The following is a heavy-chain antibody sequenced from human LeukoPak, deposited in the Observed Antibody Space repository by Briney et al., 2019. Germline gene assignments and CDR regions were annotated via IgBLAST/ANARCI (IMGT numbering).Heavy chain of an antibody. D-gene: IGHD3-22*01. CDR1: GYTFTSYG. J-gene: IGHJ4*02. CDR3: ASGYYDSSGYSEFDY. V-gene: IGHV1-18*01. CDR2: ISAYNGNT. Sequence: ASVKVSCKASGYTFTSYGISWVRQATGQGLEWRGWISAYNGNTNYAQKHQGRVTMTTDTSTSTAYMELRSLRSDDTAVYYCASGYYDSSGYSEFDYWGQGTLVTVSS.